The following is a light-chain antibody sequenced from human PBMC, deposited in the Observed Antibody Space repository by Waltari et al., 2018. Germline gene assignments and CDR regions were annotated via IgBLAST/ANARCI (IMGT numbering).Light chain of an antibody. J-gene: IGKJ2*01. V-gene: IGKV3-15*01. Sequence: DIVMTQSPATLSVSTGDRASLSCRASQNVFGDLAWYQMKIGRAPRLLIFGVSTRATGVPARFSGSGSGTEFTLTISSLQSEDSAVYYCQQYTSWPRTFGQGTKLEI. CDR1: QNVFGD. CDR2: GVS. CDR3: QQYTSWPRT.